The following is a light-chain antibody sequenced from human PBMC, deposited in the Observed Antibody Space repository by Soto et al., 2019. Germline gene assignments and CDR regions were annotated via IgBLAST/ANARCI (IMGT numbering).Light chain of an antibody. CDR1: RSFASSY. Sequence: EIVLTQSPGTLSLSPGERATLSCRASRSFASSYLAWYQHKPGQAPRLLIYDASKRATGIPARFSGSGSGTYFTLSISSLEPEDFAVYFCQQCTSWPLTFGGGTKVDIK. V-gene: IGKV3-11*01. J-gene: IGKJ4*01. CDR3: QQCTSWPLT. CDR2: DAS.